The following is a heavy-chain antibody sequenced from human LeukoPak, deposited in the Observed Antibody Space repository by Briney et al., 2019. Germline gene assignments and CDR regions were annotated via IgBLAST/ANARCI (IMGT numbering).Heavy chain of an antibody. CDR3: ARDRMTRTGTAMVEHCGMDV. J-gene: IGHJ6*02. CDR2: ISGSGGST. Sequence: GGSLRLSCAASGFTFSSYAMSWVRQAPGKGLEWVSAISGSGGSTYYADSVKGRFTISRDNSKNTLYLQMNSLRAEDTAVYYCARDRMTRTGTAMVEHCGMDVWGQGTTVTVSS. V-gene: IGHV3-23*01. D-gene: IGHD5-18*01. CDR1: GFTFSSYA.